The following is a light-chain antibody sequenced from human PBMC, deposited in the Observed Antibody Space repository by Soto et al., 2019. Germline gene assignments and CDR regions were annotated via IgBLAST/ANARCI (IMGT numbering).Light chain of an antibody. Sequence: QSALTQPASVSGSPGQSITISCTGTSSDIGAYNYVSWYQQDPGKAPKLLIYDVSNRPSGVSNRFSGSKSGNTASLTISGLQTDDETDYFCSSYTNTNSVVFGGGTKLTVL. CDR3: SSYTNTNSVV. CDR1: SSDIGAYNY. J-gene: IGLJ2*01. V-gene: IGLV2-14*01. CDR2: DVS.